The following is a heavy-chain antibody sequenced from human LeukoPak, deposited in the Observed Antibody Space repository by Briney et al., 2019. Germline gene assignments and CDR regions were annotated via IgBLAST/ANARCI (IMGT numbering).Heavy chain of an antibody. Sequence: GRSLRLSCAASGFTFSSYAMHWVRQAPGKGLEWVAVISYDGSNKYYADSVKGRFTISRDNSKNTLYLQMNSLRAEDTAVYYCAKEVQWDFGVVFTYYYYYGMDVWGQGTTVTVSS. CDR2: ISYDGSNK. D-gene: IGHD3-3*01. J-gene: IGHJ6*02. CDR3: AKEVQWDFGVVFTYYYYYGMDV. CDR1: GFTFSSYA. V-gene: IGHV3-30*04.